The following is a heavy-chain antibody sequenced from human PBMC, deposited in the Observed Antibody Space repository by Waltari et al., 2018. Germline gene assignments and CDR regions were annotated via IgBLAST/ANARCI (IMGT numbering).Heavy chain of an antibody. CDR1: GFTFSSYA. D-gene: IGHD3-22*01. J-gene: IGHJ4*02. CDR3: AKDRGLEFDSSGYYYDY. CDR2: ISGSGGIT. Sequence: EVQLLESGGGLVQPGGSLRLSCAASGFTFSSYAMSWVRQAPGKGLEWVAAISGSGGITYYAAAVKGRFTISRDNSKNTLYLQMNSLRAEDTAVYYCAKDRGLEFDSSGYYYDYWGQGTLVTVSS. V-gene: IGHV3-23*01.